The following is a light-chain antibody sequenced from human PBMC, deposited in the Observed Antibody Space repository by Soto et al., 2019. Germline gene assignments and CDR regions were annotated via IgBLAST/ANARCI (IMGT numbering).Light chain of an antibody. CDR3: HQYGSSTST. CDR1: QRFXSSY. V-gene: IGKV3-20*01. CDR2: GAS. J-gene: IGKJ5*01. Sequence: IVVTQSAGTLSLSPGERATLSCRASQRFXSSYLAWYQQKPGQAPRLLXDGASSSASGSPDSLSGSGSGTDFTPTISRLEHDDSVGYYWHQYGSSTSTFGQGTRLEIK.